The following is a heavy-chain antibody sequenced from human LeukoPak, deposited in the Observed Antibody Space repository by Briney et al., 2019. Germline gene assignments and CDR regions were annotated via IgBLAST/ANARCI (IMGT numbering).Heavy chain of an antibody. CDR2: ISTSGNT. D-gene: IGHD3-10*01. V-gene: IGHV3-53*01. CDR1: GFTVSNIY. CDR3: ARSGQCDS. J-gene: IGHJ4*02. Sequence: GGSLRLSCAASGFTVSNIYMSWVRQAPGRGLEWVSGISTSGNTYHADSVKGRFTISRDNSKNTVFLQMNSLRADDTAVYYCARSGQCDSWGQGTLVTVSS.